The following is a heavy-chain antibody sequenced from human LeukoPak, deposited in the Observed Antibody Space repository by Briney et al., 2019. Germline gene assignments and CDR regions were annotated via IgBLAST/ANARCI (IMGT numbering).Heavy chain of an antibody. J-gene: IGHJ5*02. D-gene: IGHD3-16*01. CDR2: IHYSGST. CDR3: ARSHLVWFDP. Sequence: SETLSLTCTVSGYSISSGYYWGWIRQPPGKGLEWIGYIHYSGSTNYNPSLKSRVTISIDTSKNQFSLKLSSVTAADTAVYYCARSHLVWFDPWGQGXLVTXSS. V-gene: IGHV4-38-2*02. CDR1: GYSISSGYY.